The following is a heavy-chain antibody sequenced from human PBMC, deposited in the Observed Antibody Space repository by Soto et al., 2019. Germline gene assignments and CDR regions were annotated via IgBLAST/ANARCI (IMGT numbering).Heavy chain of an antibody. D-gene: IGHD3-9*01. Sequence: LRLSCAASGFTFTAFAMHWVRQAPGKGLEWVAVISYDGRKTHYADSVKGRLTISRDNSENTVFLQMNSLTTEDTAVYYCAKDRYFDSYSLDYWGQGARVTVSS. CDR2: ISYDGRKT. CDR1: GFTFTAFA. CDR3: AKDRYFDSYSLDY. J-gene: IGHJ4*02. V-gene: IGHV3-30*04.